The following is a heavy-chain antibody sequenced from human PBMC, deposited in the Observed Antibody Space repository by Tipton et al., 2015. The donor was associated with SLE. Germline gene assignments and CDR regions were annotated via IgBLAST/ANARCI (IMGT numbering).Heavy chain of an antibody. CDR1: GGSISSSSYY. J-gene: IGHJ5*02. Sequence: TLSLTCTVSGGSISSSSYYWGWIRQPPGKGLEWIGSIYYSGNTYYNPSPKSRVTISVDTSKNQFSLKLSSVTAADTAVYYCAGFWSGYKYNWFDPWGQGTLVIVSS. V-gene: IGHV4-39*01. D-gene: IGHD3-3*01. CDR3: AGFWSGYKYNWFDP. CDR2: IYYSGNT.